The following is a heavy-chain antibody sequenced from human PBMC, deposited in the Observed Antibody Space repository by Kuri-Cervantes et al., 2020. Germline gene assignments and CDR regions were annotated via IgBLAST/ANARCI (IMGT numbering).Heavy chain of an antibody. Sequence: LSLTCAASGFTFDDYAMHWVRQAPGKGLEWVSGISWNSGSIGYADSVKGRFTISRDNAKNSLYLQMNSLRAEDTALYYCAKVSRVSSGYYYSADAFDIWGQGTMVTVSS. J-gene: IGHJ3*02. CDR2: ISWNSGSI. CDR3: AKVSRVSSGYYYSADAFDI. V-gene: IGHV3-9*01. CDR1: GFTFDDYA. D-gene: IGHD3-22*01.